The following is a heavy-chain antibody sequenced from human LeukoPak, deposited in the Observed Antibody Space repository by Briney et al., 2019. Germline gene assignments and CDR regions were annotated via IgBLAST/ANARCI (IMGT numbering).Heavy chain of an antibody. J-gene: IGHJ5*02. CDR3: ARGGNYWPQWWFDP. CDR1: GGSISTYY. D-gene: IGHD1-26*01. V-gene: IGHV4-59*01. Sequence: SVTLSLTCTVSGGSISTYYWSWIRQPPGKGLEWIGYIYYTGSTSYNPSLKSRVTMSLGASKNQFSLELNSVTPADTAVYYCARGGNYWPQWWFDPWGRGTLVSVSS. CDR2: IYYTGST.